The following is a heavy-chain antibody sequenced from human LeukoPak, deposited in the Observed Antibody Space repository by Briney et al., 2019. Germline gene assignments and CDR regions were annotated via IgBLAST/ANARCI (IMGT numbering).Heavy chain of an antibody. J-gene: IGHJ6*03. Sequence: PGGSLRLSCAASGFTFSSYGMSWVRQAPGKGLEWVSAISGSGGSTYYADSVKGRFTISRDNSKNTLYLQMNSLRAEDTAVYYCAKEEREDWDTAMVTFEYYYMDVWGKGTTVTISS. CDR3: AKEEREDWDTAMVTFEYYYMDV. CDR1: GFTFSSYG. V-gene: IGHV3-23*01. CDR2: ISGSGGST. D-gene: IGHD5-18*01.